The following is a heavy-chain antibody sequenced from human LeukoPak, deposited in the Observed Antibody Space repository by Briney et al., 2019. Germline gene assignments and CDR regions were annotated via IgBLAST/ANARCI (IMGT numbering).Heavy chain of an antibody. D-gene: IGHD6-19*01. J-gene: IGHJ4*02. CDR1: GYDFTSVG. CDR2: ISPYNGNT. Sequence: ASVKVSCKASGYDFTSVGITWVRRAPAQELGWMGWISPYNGNTRYAQKFQGRVAMTTDTSTTTAYMELRGLRFNDTAVYYCARAGPGSGWYFDYWGQGTLVTVSS. CDR3: ARAGPGSGWYFDY. V-gene: IGHV1-18*01.